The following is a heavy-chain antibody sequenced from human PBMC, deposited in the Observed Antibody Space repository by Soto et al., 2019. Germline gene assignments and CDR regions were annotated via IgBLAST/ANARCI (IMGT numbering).Heavy chain of an antibody. CDR2: ISYDGSNK. D-gene: IGHD3-9*01. CDR1: GFTFSSYA. Sequence: GGSLRLSCAASGFTFSSYAMHWVRQAPGKGLEWVAVISYDGSNKYYADSVKGRFTISRDNSKNTLYLQMNSLRAEDTAVYYCARDPFHPYWLLDYWGQGTLVTVSS. J-gene: IGHJ4*02. V-gene: IGHV3-30-3*01. CDR3: ARDPFHPYWLLDY.